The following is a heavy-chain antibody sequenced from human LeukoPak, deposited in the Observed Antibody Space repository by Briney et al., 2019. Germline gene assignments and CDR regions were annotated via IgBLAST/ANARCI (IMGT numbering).Heavy chain of an antibody. J-gene: IGHJ4*02. CDR3: ATGVPKPDPIVVVPAAIRVAQAFDS. V-gene: IGHV4-34*01. D-gene: IGHD2-2*01. CDR1: GGSFSDYY. Sequence: SETLSLTCAVYGGSFSDYYWNWIRQPPGKGLEWIGEINHIGSTSYNPSLKSRVTISADTSKNQFSLQLRSLTAADTAVYYCATGVPKPDPIVVVPAAIRVAQAFDSWGQGTLVTVSS. CDR2: INHIGST.